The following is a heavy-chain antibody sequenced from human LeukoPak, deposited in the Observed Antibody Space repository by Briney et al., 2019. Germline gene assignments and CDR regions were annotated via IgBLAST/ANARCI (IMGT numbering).Heavy chain of an antibody. CDR1: GYRFTNYW. D-gene: IGHD5-18*01. CDR3: ARRLQGYIYGFDY. J-gene: IGHJ4*02. CDR2: IYPGDSDI. V-gene: IGHV5-51*01. Sequence: GESLKISCQGSGYRFTNYWIGWVRQMPGKGLEWMGIIYPGDSDIRYSPSFQGQVTISVDKSISTAYLQWSSLKASDTAMYYCARRLQGYIYGFDYWGQGTLVTVSS.